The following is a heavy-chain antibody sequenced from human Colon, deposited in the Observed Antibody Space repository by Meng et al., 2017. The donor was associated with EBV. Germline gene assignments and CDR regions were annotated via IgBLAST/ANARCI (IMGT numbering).Heavy chain of an antibody. CDR3: ARRRGGSGRDC. V-gene: IGHV4-39*01. CDR2: IYHSGST. J-gene: IGHJ4*02. D-gene: IGHD3-10*01. CDR1: GGSMSSSDYY. Sequence: QVQEAGPGRGKPLESLALTCTCSGGSMSSSDYYWGWFRQPPGKGLQWIGTIYHSGSTSYNPSLQSRVTMFVDTSKNQFSLMLTSVTATDTAVYYCARRRGGSGRDCWGQGTLVTVSS.